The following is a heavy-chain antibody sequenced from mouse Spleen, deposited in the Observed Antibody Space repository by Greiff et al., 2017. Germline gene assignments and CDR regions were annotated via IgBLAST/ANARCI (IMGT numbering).Heavy chain of an antibody. CDR3: TKIYYGHSYYAMDY. V-gene: IGHV14-1*01. CDR1: GFNIKDYY. J-gene: IGHJ4*01. D-gene: IGHD2-1*01. Sequence: EVKLQQSGAELVRPGASVKLSCTASGFNIKDYYMHWVKQRPEQGLEWIGRIDPEDGDTEYAPKFQGKATMTADTSSNTAYLQLSSLTSEDTAVYYCTKIYYGHSYYAMDYWGQGTSVTVSS. CDR2: IDPEDGDT.